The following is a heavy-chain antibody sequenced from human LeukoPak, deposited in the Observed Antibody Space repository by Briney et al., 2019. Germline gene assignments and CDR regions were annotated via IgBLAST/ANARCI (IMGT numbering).Heavy chain of an antibody. V-gene: IGHV1-69*04. J-gene: IGHJ4*02. CDR2: IIPILGIA. Sequence: PWASVKVSCKASGYTFSSYAISWVRQAPGQGLEWMGRIIPILGIANYAQKFQGRVTITADKSTSTAYMELSSLRSEDTAVYYCARDNQYYYDSSGYYVDSSGFDYWGQGTLVTVSS. CDR1: GYTFSSYA. D-gene: IGHD3-22*01. CDR3: ARDNQYYYDSSGYYVDSSGFDY.